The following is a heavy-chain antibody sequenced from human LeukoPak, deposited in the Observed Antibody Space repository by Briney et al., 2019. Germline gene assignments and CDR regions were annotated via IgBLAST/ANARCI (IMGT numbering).Heavy chain of an antibody. J-gene: IGHJ6*02. V-gene: IGHV3-33*01. CDR3: ARDHPIGYYYYYGMDV. CDR1: GFTFSSYG. Sequence: GGSLRLSCAASGFTFSSYGMHWVRQAPGKGLEWVAVIWYDGSNKYYADSVKGRFTISRDNSKNTLYLQMNSLRAEDTAVYYCARDHPIGYYYYYGMDVWGQGTTVTVSS. CDR2: IWYDGSNK.